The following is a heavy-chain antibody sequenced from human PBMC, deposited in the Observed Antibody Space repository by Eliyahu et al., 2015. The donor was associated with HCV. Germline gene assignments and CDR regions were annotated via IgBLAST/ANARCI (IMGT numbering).Heavy chain of an antibody. Sequence: EVQLVESGGGLVQPGGSLKLSCATSGLTLXGPAVHWVRQAPGKGLEWVGRIRNKADTYVTAYAASVEGRFTISRDDSRNTAYLQMNSLKTEDTAVYFCAQNWGMYYFDYWGQGTLVTVSS. D-gene: IGHD7-27*01. J-gene: IGHJ4*02. CDR3: AQNWGMYYFDY. CDR1: GLTLXGPA. CDR2: IRNKADTYVT. V-gene: IGHV3-73*02.